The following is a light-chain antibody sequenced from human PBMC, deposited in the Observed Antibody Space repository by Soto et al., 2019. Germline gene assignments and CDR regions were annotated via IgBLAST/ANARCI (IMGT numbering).Light chain of an antibody. Sequence: EIVLTQSPGTPSLSPGERATLSCRASQSVRSNSAWYQQKPGQAPRLLIYGASIRATGIPARFSGSGYETEFTLTISSLQSEDFAVYYCQQYNTWPLTFGGGTKVDIK. V-gene: IGKV3-15*01. CDR1: QSVRSN. CDR2: GAS. J-gene: IGKJ4*01. CDR3: QQYNTWPLT.